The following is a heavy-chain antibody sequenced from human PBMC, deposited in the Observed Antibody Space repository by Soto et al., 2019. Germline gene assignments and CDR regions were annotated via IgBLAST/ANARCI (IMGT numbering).Heavy chain of an antibody. D-gene: IGHD3-10*01. CDR1: GGSFSGYY. Sequence: QVQLQQWGAGLLKPSETLSLTCAVYGGSFSGYYWSWIRQPPGKGLEWIGEINHSGSTNYNPSLKSRVTISVDTSKNQFYLKLSSVTAADTAVYYCARAVEVTMVHFDYWGQGTLVTVSS. CDR2: INHSGST. V-gene: IGHV4-34*01. CDR3: ARAVEVTMVHFDY. J-gene: IGHJ4*02.